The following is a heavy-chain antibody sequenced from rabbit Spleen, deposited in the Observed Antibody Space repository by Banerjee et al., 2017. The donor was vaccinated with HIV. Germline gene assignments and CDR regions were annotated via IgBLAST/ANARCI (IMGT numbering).Heavy chain of an antibody. CDR3: ARASNNYGEFDL. D-gene: IGHD6-1*01. V-gene: IGHV1S40*01. CDR2: IDAGSSGFT. Sequence: QSLEESGGDLVKPGASLTLTCKASGVSFSGDSYMCWVRQAPGKGLEWVVCIDAGSSGFTYFASWAKGRFTISKTSSTTVTLQMTSLTAADTATYFCARASNNYGEFDLWGPGTLVTVS. J-gene: IGHJ4*01. CDR1: GVSFSGDSY.